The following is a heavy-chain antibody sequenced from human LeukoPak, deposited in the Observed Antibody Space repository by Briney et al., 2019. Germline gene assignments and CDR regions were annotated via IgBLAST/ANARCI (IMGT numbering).Heavy chain of an antibody. CDR1: GFTFSPYA. CDR3: ATLRDIVVVATTLTDV. J-gene: IGHJ6*03. Sequence: GGSLRLSCTVSGFTFSPYAVHWVRQAPGKGLEWVAIISNDGTTESYTDSVKGRFTISRDNFKNTLYLQMNGLRLEDTAVYYCATLRDIVVVATTLTDVWGKGTTVIVSS. V-gene: IGHV3-30-3*01. CDR2: ISNDGTTE. D-gene: IGHD2-2*01.